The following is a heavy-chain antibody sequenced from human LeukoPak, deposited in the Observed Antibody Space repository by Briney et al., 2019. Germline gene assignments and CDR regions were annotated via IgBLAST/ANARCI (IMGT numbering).Heavy chain of an antibody. J-gene: IGHJ4*02. CDR3: ASESVALAGIDY. D-gene: IGHD6-19*01. V-gene: IGHV4-59*08. CDR2: THYSGST. Sequence: PSETLSLTCTVSGGSIGTNYWSWLRRPPGKGLEWIGYTHYSGSTSYNPSLKSRVTMSLDTSNKEFSLRLSSVTAADTAIYYCASESVALAGIDYWGQGTLVTVSS. CDR1: GGSIGTNY.